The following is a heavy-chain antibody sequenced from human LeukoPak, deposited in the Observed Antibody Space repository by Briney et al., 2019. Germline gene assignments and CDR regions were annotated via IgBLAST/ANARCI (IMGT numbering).Heavy chain of an antibody. J-gene: IGHJ3*02. CDR2: VSYDGSTQ. D-gene: IGHD6-13*01. CDR1: GFTFSSYS. CDR3: AKDGSSSWYGSGGDAFDI. Sequence: PGRSLRLSCAASGFTFSSYSMHWVRQAPGKGLEWVAIVSYDGSTQYYADSVKGRFTISRDNSKNTLYLQMNSLRAEDTAVYYCAKDGSSSWYGSGGDAFDIWGQGTMVTVSS. V-gene: IGHV3-30-3*01.